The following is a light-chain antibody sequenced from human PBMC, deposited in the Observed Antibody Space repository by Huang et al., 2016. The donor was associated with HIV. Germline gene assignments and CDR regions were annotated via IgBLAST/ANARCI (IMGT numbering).Light chain of an antibody. CDR2: DAS. J-gene: IGKJ5*01. Sequence: EIVLTQSPATLSLSPGERATLSCRASQSVSSYLAWCQQKPGQAPRLLIYDASNRATGIPARFSGSGSGTDFTLTISSLEPEDFAVYYCQQRSNWPSTFGQGTRLEIK. CDR1: QSVSSY. CDR3: QQRSNWPST. V-gene: IGKV3-11*01.